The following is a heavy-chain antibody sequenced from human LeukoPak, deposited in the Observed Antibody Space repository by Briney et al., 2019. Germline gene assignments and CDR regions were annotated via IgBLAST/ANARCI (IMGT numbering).Heavy chain of an antibody. CDR1: GYSFNSYW. Sequence: GESLKISCKGSGYSFNSYWIAWVRHMPGKGLEWMGIIYPGDSDTRYSPSFQGQATISADKSISTAYLQWSSLKASDTSIYYCVRRGDGAWYVDYWGQGTLVTVSS. J-gene: IGHJ4*02. CDR3: VRRGDGAWYVDY. V-gene: IGHV5-51*01. CDR2: IYPGDSDT. D-gene: IGHD6-19*01.